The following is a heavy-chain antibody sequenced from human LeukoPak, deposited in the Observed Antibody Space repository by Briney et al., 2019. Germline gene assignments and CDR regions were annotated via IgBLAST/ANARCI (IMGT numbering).Heavy chain of an antibody. CDR1: GGSITSNSFY. CDR2: IYYSGSA. J-gene: IGHJ4*02. V-gene: IGHV4-39*07. Sequence: SETLSLTCNVSGGSITSNSFYWGWLRQPPGKGLEWIGNIYYSGSAYYNPSLKSRVTISVDTSNNQFSLKLSSVTAADTAVYYCARARGRYGDYLFDYWGQGTLVTVSS. D-gene: IGHD4-17*01. CDR3: ARARGRYGDYLFDY.